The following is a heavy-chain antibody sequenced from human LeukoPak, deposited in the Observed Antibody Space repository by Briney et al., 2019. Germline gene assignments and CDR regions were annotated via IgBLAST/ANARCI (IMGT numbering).Heavy chain of an antibody. D-gene: IGHD4-17*01. CDR2: TYYGGTT. CDR3: ARDPYGSTYFDY. V-gene: IGHV4-31*03. Sequence: SETLSLTCSVSGGSISSGGHYWGWVRQLPGKGLEWIGYTYYGGTTYYNPSLKSRVSISVGTSKNLFSLKLSSVTAADTAVYYCARDPYGSTYFDYWGQGTPITVSS. J-gene: IGHJ4*02. CDR1: GGSISSGGHY.